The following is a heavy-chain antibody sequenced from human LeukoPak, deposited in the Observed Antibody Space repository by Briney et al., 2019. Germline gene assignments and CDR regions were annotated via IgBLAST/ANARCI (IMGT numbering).Heavy chain of an antibody. D-gene: IGHD3-10*01. V-gene: IGHV1-2*02. CDR1: GYTFTGYY. Sequence: ASVKVSCKASGYTFTGYYMHWVRQAPGQGLEWMGWINPNSGGTNYAQKFQGRVTMTRDTSINTAYMELSRLRSDDTAVYYCARDLSPSGSYYTLYYYYYMDVWGKGTTVTISS. CDR2: INPNSGGT. CDR3: ARDLSPSGSYYTLYYYYYMDV. J-gene: IGHJ6*03.